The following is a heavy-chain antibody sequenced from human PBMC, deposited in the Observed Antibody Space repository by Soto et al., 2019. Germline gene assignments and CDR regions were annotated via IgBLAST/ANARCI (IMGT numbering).Heavy chain of an antibody. CDR1: GFTFSSYA. D-gene: IGHD3-3*01. J-gene: IGHJ4*02. Sequence: PGGSLRLSCAASGFTFSSYAMSWVRQASGKGLEWVAAISGRGGSTYYADSVKGRVTISRDNSKNTLYLQMNSLRAEDTAVYYCAKDRRRTPQIPYPLFPDFWSGYYNDYWGQGNLVTVSS. CDR3: AKDRRRTPQIPYPLFPDFWSGYYNDY. CDR2: ISGRGGST. V-gene: IGHV3-23*01.